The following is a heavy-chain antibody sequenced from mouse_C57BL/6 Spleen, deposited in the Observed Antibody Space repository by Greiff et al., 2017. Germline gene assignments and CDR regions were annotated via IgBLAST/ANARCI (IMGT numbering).Heavy chain of an antibody. CDR3: AREGFCYDYDACYFDY. Sequence: QVQLQQPGTELVKPGASVKLSCKASGYTFTSYWMHWVKQRPGQGLEWIGNITPSNGGTNYNEKFKSKATLTVDKSSSTAYMQRSSLTAENSAVYYCAREGFCYDYDACYFDYWGQGTTLTVSS. D-gene: IGHD2-4*01. CDR2: ITPSNGGT. J-gene: IGHJ2*01. CDR1: GYTFTSYW. V-gene: IGHV1-53*01.